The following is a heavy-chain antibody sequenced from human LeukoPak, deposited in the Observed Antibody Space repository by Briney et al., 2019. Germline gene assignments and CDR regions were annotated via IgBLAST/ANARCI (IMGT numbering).Heavy chain of an antibody. D-gene: IGHD5-18*01. J-gene: IGHJ4*02. CDR1: GFTFSSYA. Sequence: GRSLRLSCAASGFTFSSYAMHWVRQAPGKGLEWVAVISYDGSNKYYADSVKGRFTISRDNSKNTLYLQMNSLRAEDTAMYYCARDRMDTGTYFDYWGQGTLVTVSS. CDR3: ARDRMDTGTYFDY. V-gene: IGHV3-30-3*01. CDR2: ISYDGSNK.